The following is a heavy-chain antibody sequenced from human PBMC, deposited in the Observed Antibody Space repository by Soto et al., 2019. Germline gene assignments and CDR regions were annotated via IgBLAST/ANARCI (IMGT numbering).Heavy chain of an antibody. J-gene: IGHJ6*01. CDR2: IYYGGTT. Sequence: SGTQSRSSAPSGGSISSGGYSWSWIRQPPGKGLEWVGYIYYGGTTSYNPSLQSRVTISLETSKSQFSLRLTSVTAADTAVYYCARLGAYY. CDR1: GGSISSGGYS. V-gene: IGHV4-61*08. D-gene: IGHD7-27*01. CDR3: ARLGAYY.